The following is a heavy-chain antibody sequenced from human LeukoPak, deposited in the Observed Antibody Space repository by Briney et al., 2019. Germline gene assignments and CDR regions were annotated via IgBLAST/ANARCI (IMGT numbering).Heavy chain of an antibody. D-gene: IGHD3-22*01. Sequence: GRSLRLSCAASGFTFSSYGMHWVRQAPGKGLEWVAVIWYDGSNKYYADSVKGRFTISRDNSKNTLYLQMNSLRAEDTAVYYCARDRYYYDSSGWFYFDYWGQGTLVTVSP. CDR1: GFTFSSYG. V-gene: IGHV3-33*01. CDR3: ARDRYYYDSSGWFYFDY. J-gene: IGHJ4*02. CDR2: IWYDGSNK.